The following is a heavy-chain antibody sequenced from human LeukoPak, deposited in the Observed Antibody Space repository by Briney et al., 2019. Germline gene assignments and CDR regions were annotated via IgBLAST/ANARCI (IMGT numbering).Heavy chain of an antibody. CDR3: VKFRGQLLSSYYFDY. CDR2: ISGSGGGT. Sequence: GGSLRLSCAASRFTFSSYAMSWVRQAPGKGLEWVSTISGSGGGTYYADSVKGRFTISRDNSKNTPYLQMNSLRGEDTAVYYCVKFRGQLLSSYYFDYWGQGTLVTVSS. J-gene: IGHJ4*02. D-gene: IGHD2-2*01. V-gene: IGHV3-23*01. CDR1: RFTFSSYA.